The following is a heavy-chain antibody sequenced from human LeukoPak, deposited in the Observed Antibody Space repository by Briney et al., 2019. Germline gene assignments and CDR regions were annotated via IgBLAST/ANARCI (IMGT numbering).Heavy chain of an antibody. V-gene: IGHV4-30-4*08. CDR1: GGSISSGDYY. D-gene: IGHD3-22*01. CDR2: IYYSGST. CDR3: ATRYYYDSSGYPTEDLRSQH. Sequence: PSETLSLXCTVSGGSISSGDYYWSWIRQPPGKGLEWIGYIYYSGSTYYNPSLKSRVTISVDTSKNQFSLKLSSVTAADTAVYYCATRYYYDSSGYPTEDLRSQHWGQGTLVTVSS. J-gene: IGHJ1*01.